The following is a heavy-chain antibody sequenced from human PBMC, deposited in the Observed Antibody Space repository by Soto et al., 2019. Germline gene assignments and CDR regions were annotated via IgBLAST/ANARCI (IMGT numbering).Heavy chain of an antibody. CDR3: ASFSGGSCYFCPSSAY. D-gene: IGHD2-15*01. CDR1: GGSISSSSYY. Sequence: SETLSLTCTVSGGSISSSSYYWGWIRQPPGKGLEWIGSIYYSGSTYYNPSLKSRVTISVDTSKNQFSLKLSSVTAADTAVYYCASFSGGSCYFCPSSAYWGQGTLVTVSS. J-gene: IGHJ4*02. CDR2: IYYSGST. V-gene: IGHV4-39*01.